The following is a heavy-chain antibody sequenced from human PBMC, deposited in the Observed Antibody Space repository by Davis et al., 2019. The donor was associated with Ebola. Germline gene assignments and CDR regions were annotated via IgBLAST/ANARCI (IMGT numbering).Heavy chain of an antibody. Sequence: PSETLSLTCAVYGGSFTDYYWNWIRQSPRKGLEWIGEINPGGTTKYIPSLKSRVTISVDTSKNQFSLKLISVTAADTAVYYCARLSGLGTTVDFWGQGTLVTVSS. CDR3: ARLSGLGTTVDF. CDR1: GGSFTDYY. V-gene: IGHV4-34*01. D-gene: IGHD1-7*01. J-gene: IGHJ4*02. CDR2: INPGGTT.